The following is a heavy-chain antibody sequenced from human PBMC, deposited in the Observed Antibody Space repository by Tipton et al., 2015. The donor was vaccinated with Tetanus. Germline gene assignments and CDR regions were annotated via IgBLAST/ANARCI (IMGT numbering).Heavy chain of an antibody. Sequence: GLVKPSETLSLTCSVSDGSSRNYYWSWIRQPPGKGLEWIGYTHHSGNTNYNPSLSGRVTTSVDTSKNQFSLKMSSVTAADTAVYYCARWGDASGSTNLYAFDIWGQGTMVSVSS. D-gene: IGHD3-10*01. V-gene: IGHV4-59*01. CDR1: DGSSRNYY. CDR3: ARWGDASGSTNLYAFDI. CDR2: THHSGNT. J-gene: IGHJ3*02.